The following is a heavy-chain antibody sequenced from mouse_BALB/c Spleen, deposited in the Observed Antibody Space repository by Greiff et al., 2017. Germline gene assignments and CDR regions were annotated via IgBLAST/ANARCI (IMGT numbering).Heavy chain of an antibody. J-gene: IGHJ3*01. V-gene: IGHV5-6-5*01. Sequence: EVNVVESGGGLVKPGGSLKLSCAASGFTFSSYAMSWVRQTPEKRLEWVASISSGGSTYYPDSVKGRFTISRDNARNILYLQMSSLRSEDTAMYYDARGDYDYDGWFAYWGQGTLVTVSA. D-gene: IGHD2-4*01. CDR1: GFTFSSYA. CDR2: ISSGGST. CDR3: ARGDYDYDGWFAY.